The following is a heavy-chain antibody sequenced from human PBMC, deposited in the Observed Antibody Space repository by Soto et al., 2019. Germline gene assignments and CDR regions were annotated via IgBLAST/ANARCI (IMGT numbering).Heavy chain of an antibody. Sequence: EVQLLESGGGLVEPGGSLRLSCAASGFIFSNNVMSWVRQAPGKGLEWVSVIRPSGDSTYYADSVKGRFTVSRDNSKNTLYLQMNSLRAEDMAEYYCARGPLDYFYYMDVWGKGTTVTVSS. CDR1: GFIFSNNV. V-gene: IGHV3-23*01. D-gene: IGHD1-1*01. J-gene: IGHJ6*03. CDR3: ARGPLDYFYYMDV. CDR2: IRPSGDST.